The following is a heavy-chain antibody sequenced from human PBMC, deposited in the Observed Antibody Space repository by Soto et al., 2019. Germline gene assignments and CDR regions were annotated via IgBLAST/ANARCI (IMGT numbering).Heavy chain of an antibody. D-gene: IGHD3-22*01. V-gene: IGHV1-69*13. CDR2: IIPIFGTA. CDR3: ASRKPPYDSSDWFDP. Sequence: SVKGACKASGGTFSSYASSWVRQAPRQGLEWMGGIIPIFGTANYAQKFQGRVTITADESTSTAYMELSSLRSEDTAVYYCASRKPPYDSSDWFDPWGQGTLVTVSS. J-gene: IGHJ5*02. CDR1: GGTFSSYA.